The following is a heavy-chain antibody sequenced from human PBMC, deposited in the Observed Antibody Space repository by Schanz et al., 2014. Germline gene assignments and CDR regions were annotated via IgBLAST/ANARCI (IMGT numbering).Heavy chain of an antibody. CDR2: IHSGGGT. V-gene: IGHV3-53*04. CDR3: ARDQSPYTNSSDVRYFDY. CDR1: GFTVSSHY. D-gene: IGHD6-6*01. J-gene: IGHJ4*02. Sequence: EVQLVESGGGLVQPGGSLRLSCAASGFTVSSHYMSWVRQAPGKGLEWVSFIHSGGGTYYADSVKGRFTISRHNSKNTLYLQMNSLRAEDTAVYYCARDQSPYTNSSDVRYFDYWGQGSLVTVSS.